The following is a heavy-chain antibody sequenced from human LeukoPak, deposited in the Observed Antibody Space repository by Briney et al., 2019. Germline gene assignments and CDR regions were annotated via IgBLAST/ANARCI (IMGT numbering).Heavy chain of an antibody. CDR2: IYHSGST. Sequence: SETLSLTCTVSGYTISSGYYWGWIRQPPGKGLEWIGNIYHSGSTNYNPSLKSRVTISVDTSENQFSLKLSSVTAADTAVYYCARRKRQQLVSWAWDYWGQGTLVTVSS. J-gene: IGHJ4*02. D-gene: IGHD6-13*01. CDR3: ARRKRQQLVSWAWDY. V-gene: IGHV4-38-2*02. CDR1: GYTISSGYY.